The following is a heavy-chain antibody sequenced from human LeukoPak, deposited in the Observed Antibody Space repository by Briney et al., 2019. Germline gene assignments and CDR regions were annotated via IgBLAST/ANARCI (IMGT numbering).Heavy chain of an antibody. Sequence: SETLSLTCTVSGGSISTYYWTWIRQPPGKGLEWIGYIYYTGSTNYNPSLKSRVTILVDTSKNQFSLKLSSVTAADTAVYYCARAYCSGGSCYSSRGMFDPWGQGTLVTVSS. CDR2: IYYTGST. V-gene: IGHV4-59*01. CDR3: ARAYCSGGSCYSSRGMFDP. J-gene: IGHJ5*02. CDR1: GGSISTYY. D-gene: IGHD2-15*01.